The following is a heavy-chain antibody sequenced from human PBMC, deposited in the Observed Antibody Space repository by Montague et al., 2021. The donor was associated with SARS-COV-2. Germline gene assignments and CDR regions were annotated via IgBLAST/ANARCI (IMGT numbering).Heavy chain of an antibody. D-gene: IGHD3-3*01. CDR3: ARGQVTVFAILIAFPAAGAIDV. V-gene: IGHV4-34*01. CDR1: GGSITDFY. Sequence: SETLSLTCAVYGGSITDFYWTWIRQPPGKGLEWIGEANDRGSSNYNQSLKNRVTISVDKSKNQNSSKLTSVTAAATATYYYARGQVTVFAILIAFPAAGAIDVWGQGTTVTVSS. CDR2: ANDRGSS. J-gene: IGHJ3*01.